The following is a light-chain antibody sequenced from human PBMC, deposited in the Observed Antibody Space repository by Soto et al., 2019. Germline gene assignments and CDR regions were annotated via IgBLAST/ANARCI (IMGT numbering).Light chain of an antibody. Sequence: EIVMTQSPLTLSASPGERATLSCRASQSVSSYLAWYQQKPGQAPRLLIYDASNRATGIPARFSGSGSGTDFTLTISRLEPEDFAVYHCQQYGSLSWTFGQGTKVDIK. CDR1: QSVSSY. CDR3: QQYGSLSWT. V-gene: IGKV3-20*01. J-gene: IGKJ1*01. CDR2: DAS.